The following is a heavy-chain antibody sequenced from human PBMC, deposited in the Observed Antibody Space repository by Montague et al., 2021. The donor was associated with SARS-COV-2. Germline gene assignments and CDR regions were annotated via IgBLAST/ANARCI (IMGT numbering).Heavy chain of an antibody. CDR1: GGFLSGYY. V-gene: IGHV4-34*01. J-gene: IGHJ6*02. CDR2: INHSANT. Sequence: SETLSLTCAVHGGFLSGYYWSWIRQPPEKGLEWIGEINHSANTKYNPSLKSPVTISIDTSKNQFSLKMTSVTAADTATYYCASGIYPSGSYYNRYYYGLNIWGPGTMVIVSS. CDR3: ASGIYPSGSYYNRYYYGLNI. D-gene: IGHD3-10*01.